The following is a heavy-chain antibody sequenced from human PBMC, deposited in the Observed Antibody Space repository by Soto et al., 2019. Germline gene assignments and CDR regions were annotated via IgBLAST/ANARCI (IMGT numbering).Heavy chain of an antibody. CDR3: AGGYSGSSGGHAFDI. D-gene: IGHD1-1*01. J-gene: IGHJ3*02. CDR2: IYYSGST. Sequence: QVQLQESGPGLVKPSETLSLTCTVSGGSISSYYWSWIRQPPGKGLEWIGYIYYSGSTNYNPSLKSRVTSSVDTSKNQFSLKLSSVTAADTAVYYGAGGYSGSSGGHAFDIWGQGTMVTVSS. V-gene: IGHV4-59*01. CDR1: GGSISSYY.